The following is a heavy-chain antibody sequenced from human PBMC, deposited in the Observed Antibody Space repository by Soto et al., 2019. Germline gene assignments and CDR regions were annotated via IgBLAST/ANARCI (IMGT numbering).Heavy chain of an antibody. Sequence: QVQLVQSGAEVRKPGASVKVSCKASGYTFSDYYIHWVRQAPGQGLEWMGWINPNSGGTKYAQKFQGGVTMTRDTSITTAYMELSRLRSGDTAVYYCASEPATAKPEGVDFWGQGTLVTVSS. D-gene: IGHD2-21*02. CDR2: INPNSGGT. V-gene: IGHV1-2*02. J-gene: IGHJ4*02. CDR1: GYTFSDYY. CDR3: ASEPATAKPEGVDF.